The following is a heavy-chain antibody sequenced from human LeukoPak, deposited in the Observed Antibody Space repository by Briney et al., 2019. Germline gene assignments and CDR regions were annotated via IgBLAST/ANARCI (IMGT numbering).Heavy chain of an antibody. V-gene: IGHV3-23*01. CDR3: AKGPYYYDSSGYYY. CDR2: ISGSGGST. Sequence: GGSLRLSCAASGFTFSSYAMSWVRQAPGKGLEWVSAISGSGGSTYYADPVKGRFTISRDNSKNTLYLQMNSLRAEDTAVYYCAKGPYYYDSSGYYYWGQGTLVTVSS. CDR1: GFTFSSYA. D-gene: IGHD3-22*01. J-gene: IGHJ4*02.